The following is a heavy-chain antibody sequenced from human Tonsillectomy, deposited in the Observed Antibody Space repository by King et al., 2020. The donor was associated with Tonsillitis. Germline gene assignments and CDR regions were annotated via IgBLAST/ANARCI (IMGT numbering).Heavy chain of an antibody. J-gene: IGHJ6*02. CDR1: GGSISSSSYY. V-gene: IGHV4-39*01. D-gene: IGHD2-2*01. CDR2: IYYSGST. Sequence: QLQESGPGLVKPSETLSLTCTVSGGSISSSSYYWGWIRQPPGKGLEWIGSIYYSGSTYYNPSLKSRVTISVDTSKNQFSLKLRSLTAADTAVYYCAKTTMPKSSYYYGMDVWGQGTTVTVSS. CDR3: AKTTMPKSSYYYGMDV.